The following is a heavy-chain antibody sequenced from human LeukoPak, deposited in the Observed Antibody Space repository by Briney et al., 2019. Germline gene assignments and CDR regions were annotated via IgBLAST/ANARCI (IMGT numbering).Heavy chain of an antibody. CDR1: GFTFSSYA. J-gene: IGHJ6*02. V-gene: IGHV3-23*01. D-gene: IGHD3-22*01. CDR3: AKDLGGYYDSFPYYYYGMDV. CDR2: ISGSGGST. Sequence: GGSLRLSCAASGFTFSSYAMSWVRQAPGKGLEWVSAISGSGGSTYYADSVKGRFTISRDNSKSTLYLQMNSLRAEDTAVYYCAKDLGGYYDSFPYYYYGMDVWGQGTTVTVSS.